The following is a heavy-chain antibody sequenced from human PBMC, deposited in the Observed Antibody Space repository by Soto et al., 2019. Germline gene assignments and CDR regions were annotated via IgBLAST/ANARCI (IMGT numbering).Heavy chain of an antibody. D-gene: IGHD3-16*01. CDR2: IKSKTDGGTT. CDR3: TTGLMTSSVVYYYCMDV. CDR1: GFTFSNAW. J-gene: IGHJ6*03. Sequence: PGGSLRLSCAASGFTFSNAWMSWVRQAPGKGLEWVGRIKSKTDGGTTDYAAPVKGRFTISRDDSKNTLYLQMNSLKTKDTAVYYCTTGLMTSSVVYYYCMDVWGKGTTVTVS. V-gene: IGHV3-15*01.